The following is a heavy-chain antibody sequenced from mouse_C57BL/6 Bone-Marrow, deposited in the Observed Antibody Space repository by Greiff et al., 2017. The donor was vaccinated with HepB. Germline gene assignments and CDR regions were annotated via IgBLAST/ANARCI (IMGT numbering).Heavy chain of an antibody. CDR1: EYEFPSHD. D-gene: IGHD1-1*01. CDR3: ARSPSTTVVAHWYFDV. V-gene: IGHV5-2*01. J-gene: IGHJ1*03. CDR2: INSDGGST. Sequence: EVKVVESGGGLVQPGESLKLSCESNEYEFPSHDMSWVRKTPEKRLELVAAINSDGGSTYYPDTMERRFIISRDNTKKTLYLQMSSLRSEDTALYYCARSPSTTVVAHWYFDVWGTGTTVTVSS.